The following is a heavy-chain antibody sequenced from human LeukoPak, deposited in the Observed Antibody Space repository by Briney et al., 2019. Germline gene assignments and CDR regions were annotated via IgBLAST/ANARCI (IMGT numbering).Heavy chain of an antibody. J-gene: IGHJ6*02. CDR3: ARDPYYDVWRPWVPYYYGMDV. Sequence: GGSLRLSCAASGFTFSSYWMHWVRQAPGKGLEWVSRINSNGSSTSYAHSVKGRFTISRDNAKNTLYLQMNSLRAEDTAVYYCARDPYYDVWRPWVPYYYGMDVWGQGTTVTVSS. D-gene: IGHD3-3*01. CDR1: GFTFSSYW. V-gene: IGHV3-74*01. CDR2: INSNGSST.